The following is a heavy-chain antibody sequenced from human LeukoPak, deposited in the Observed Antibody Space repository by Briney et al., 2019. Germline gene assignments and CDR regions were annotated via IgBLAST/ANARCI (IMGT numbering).Heavy chain of an antibody. CDR1: GYTFTSYY. CDR2: INPSGGST. D-gene: IGHD3-3*01. V-gene: IGHV1-46*01. J-gene: IGHJ4*02. CDR3: ARERGPNYDFWSGLFDY. Sequence: GASVKVSSKASGYTFTSYYMHLVRQAPGQGLEWMGIINPSGGSTSYAQKFQGRVTMTRDTSTSTVYMELSSLRSEDTAVYYCARERGPNYDFWSGLFDYWGQGTLVTVSS.